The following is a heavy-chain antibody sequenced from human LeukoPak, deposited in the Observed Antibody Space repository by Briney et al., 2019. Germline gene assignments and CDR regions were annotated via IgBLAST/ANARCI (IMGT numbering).Heavy chain of an antibody. J-gene: IGHJ3*02. CDR1: GGSISSGGYY. D-gene: IGHD3-9*01. CDR3: ARRHNYDILTGYYSWKDAFDI. CDR2: IYYSGST. V-gene: IGHV4-31*03. Sequence: SETLSLTCTVSGGSISSGGYYWSWIRQHPGKGLEWIGYIYYSGSTYYNPSLKSRVTISVDTSKNQFSLKLSSVTAADTAVYYCARRHNYDILTGYYSWKDAFDIWGQGTMVTVSS.